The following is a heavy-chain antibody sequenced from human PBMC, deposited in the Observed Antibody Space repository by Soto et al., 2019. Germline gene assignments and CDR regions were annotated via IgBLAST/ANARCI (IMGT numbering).Heavy chain of an antibody. CDR1: VFTFSNYA. Sequence: GSLRLSCASSVFTFSNYAMSCVRHSPGKWLEWVSAISGSGGSTYYADSVRGRITISRDNSKDTVYLQMNSLSADDTAVYYCSKGEATYGHLRPEYWGQGTLVNVS. V-gene: IGHV3-23*01. CDR3: SKGEATYGHLRPEY. CDR2: ISGSGGST. D-gene: IGHD3-10*01. J-gene: IGHJ4*02.